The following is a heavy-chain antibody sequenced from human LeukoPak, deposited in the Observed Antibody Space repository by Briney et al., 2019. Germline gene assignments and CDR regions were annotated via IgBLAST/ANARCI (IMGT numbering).Heavy chain of an antibody. CDR2: IIPIFGTA. CDR1: GGTFSSYA. D-gene: IGHD3-10*01. V-gene: IGHV1-69*13. J-gene: IGHJ4*02. Sequence: ASVKVSCKASGGTFSSYAISWVRQAPGQGLEWMGGIIPIFGTANYAQKFQGRVTITADESTCTAYMELSSLRSEDTAVYYCARGGVVRGVIMAYWGQGTLVTVSS. CDR3: ARGGVVRGVIMAY.